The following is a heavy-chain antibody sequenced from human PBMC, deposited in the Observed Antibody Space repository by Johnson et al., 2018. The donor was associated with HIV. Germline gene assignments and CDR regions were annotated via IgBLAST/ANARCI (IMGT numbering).Heavy chain of an antibody. CDR1: GFTFSSYG. D-gene: IGHD1-26*01. J-gene: IGHJ3*02. Sequence: QVQLVESGGGVVQPGRSLRLSCAASGFTFSSYGMHWVRQAPGKGLAWVAFIWYDDSNEYYGESVKGRFTISRDNSKNTLYLQMSSLRAEDTAVYYCATSGSHFAFDIWGQGTMVTVSS. CDR2: IWYDDSNE. V-gene: IGHV3-33*08. CDR3: ATSGSHFAFDI.